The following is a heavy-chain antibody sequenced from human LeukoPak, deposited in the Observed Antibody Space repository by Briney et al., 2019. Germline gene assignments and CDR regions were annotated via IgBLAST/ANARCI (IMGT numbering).Heavy chain of an antibody. Sequence: GGSLRLSCAASGFTFSSYSMNWVRQAPGKGLEWVSSISSSSSYIYYADSVKGRFTISRDNAKNSLYLQMNSLRAEDTAVYYCARDPIRGYSGYDSRYYYYMDVWGKGTTVTVSS. D-gene: IGHD5-12*01. CDR1: GFTFSSYS. CDR3: ARDPIRGYSGYDSRYYYYMDV. J-gene: IGHJ6*03. V-gene: IGHV3-21*01. CDR2: ISSSSSYI.